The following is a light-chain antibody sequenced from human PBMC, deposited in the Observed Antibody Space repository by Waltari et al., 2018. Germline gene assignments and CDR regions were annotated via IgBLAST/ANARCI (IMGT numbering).Light chain of an antibody. CDR3: CSYVSSDTLV. J-gene: IGLJ3*02. CDR1: SSDVGGYAL. V-gene: IGLV2-23*02. Sequence: QSALTQPASVSGSPGQSITISCTGTSSDVGGYALVYWYQQHPGQAPKLMIYAVTKRPSGVSNRFSGSKSGTTASLTISGLQPEDEADYYCCSYVSSDTLVFGGGTKLTVL. CDR2: AVT.